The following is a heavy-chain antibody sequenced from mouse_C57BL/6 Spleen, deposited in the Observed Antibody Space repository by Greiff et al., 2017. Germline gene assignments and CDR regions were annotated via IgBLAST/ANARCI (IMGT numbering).Heavy chain of an antibody. CDR1: GYTFTSYW. Sequence: VQLQQPGAELVKPGASVKLSCKASGYTFTSYWMHWVKQRPGQGLEWIGIIHPSSGSTNYNEKFKSKATLTVDTSSSTTYMQISSLTSEDSAVYYGARGGTGTGDFAYWGQGTPLTVSS. CDR3: ARGGTGTGDFAY. V-gene: IGHV1-64*01. D-gene: IGHD4-1*01. CDR2: IHPSSGST. J-gene: IGHJ2*01.